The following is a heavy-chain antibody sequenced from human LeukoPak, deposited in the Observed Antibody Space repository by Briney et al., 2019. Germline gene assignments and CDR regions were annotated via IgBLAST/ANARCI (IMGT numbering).Heavy chain of an antibody. Sequence: GGSLRLSCEVSGFTVSSSYMSWVRQAPGKGLEWVSVIYAGGTTYYADSVKGRFTISRHNSKNTLYLQMNSLRADDTAVYYCASVFYDILTGYGIFDYWGQGTLVTVSS. D-gene: IGHD3-9*01. CDR3: ASVFYDILTGYGIFDY. J-gene: IGHJ4*02. CDR2: IYAGGTT. V-gene: IGHV3-53*04. CDR1: GFTVSSSY.